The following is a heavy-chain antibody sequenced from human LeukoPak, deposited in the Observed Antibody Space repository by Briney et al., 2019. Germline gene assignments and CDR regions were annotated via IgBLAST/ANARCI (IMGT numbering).Heavy chain of an antibody. CDR1: GYTFTDYW. J-gene: IGHJ4*01. Sequence: GESLKISCKIPGYTFTDYWIGWVRQMPGKGLEWMGIIYPGDSDTKYSPSFQGQVTISADKSISTAYLQWSSLKASDTAMYYCARHGIGSGWFNFDYWGQGTLVTVSS. V-gene: IGHV5-51*01. D-gene: IGHD6-19*01. CDR3: ARHGIGSGWFNFDY. CDR2: IYPGDSDT.